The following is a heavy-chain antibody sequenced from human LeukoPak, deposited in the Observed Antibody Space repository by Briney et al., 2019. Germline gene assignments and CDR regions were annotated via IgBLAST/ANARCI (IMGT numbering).Heavy chain of an antibody. V-gene: IGHV3-30-3*01. Sequence: GGSLRLSCAASGFTFSSYAMHWVRQAPGKGLEWVAVISYDGSNKYYADSVKGRFTISRDNSKNTLYLQMNSLRAEDTAVYYCARDPGILRYFDWLPRGNWFDPWGRGTLVTVSS. CDR3: ARDPGILRYFDWLPRGNWFDP. CDR2: ISYDGSNK. D-gene: IGHD3-9*01. CDR1: GFTFSSYA. J-gene: IGHJ5*02.